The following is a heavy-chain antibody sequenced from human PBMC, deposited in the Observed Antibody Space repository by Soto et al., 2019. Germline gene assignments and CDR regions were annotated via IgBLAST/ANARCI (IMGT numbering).Heavy chain of an antibody. J-gene: IGHJ4*02. Sequence: PGGSLRLSCAASGFTFSNAWMSWVRQPPGKGLEWVGRIKSKTDGGTTDYAAPVKGRFTISRDDSKNTLYLQMNSLKTEDTAVYYCTTLGPRWTYFDYWGQGTMVTVYS. D-gene: IGHD2-15*01. CDR2: IKSKTDGGTT. V-gene: IGHV3-15*01. CDR1: GFTFSNAW. CDR3: TTLGPRWTYFDY.